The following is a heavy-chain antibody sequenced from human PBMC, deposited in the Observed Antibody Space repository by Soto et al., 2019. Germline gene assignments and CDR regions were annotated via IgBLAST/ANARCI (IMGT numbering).Heavy chain of an antibody. CDR2: IHTTDGT. V-gene: IGHV4-4*07. J-gene: IGHJ4*02. CDR3: ARALSSAAGLYFDF. Sequence: SETLSLTCTVSGGSISSYYWSWIRQPAGKGMEWIGRIHTTDGTKYNPSLKTRVTMSIDTSNNQFSLKLSSLTAADTAVYYCARALSSAAGLYFDFWGQGTLVTVSS. D-gene: IGHD6-13*01. CDR1: GGSISSYY.